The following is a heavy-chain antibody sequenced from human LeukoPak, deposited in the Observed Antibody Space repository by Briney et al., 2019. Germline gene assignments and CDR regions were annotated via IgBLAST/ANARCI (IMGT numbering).Heavy chain of an antibody. CDR3: AKVRGTYSSGYFFDY. CDR2: ISWNSGYI. CDR1: GFTFDNYA. Sequence: GGSLRLSCAASGFTFDNYAMHWVRQAPGKGLEWLSIISWNSGYIGYADSVKGRFTISRDNAKKSLDLQMNSLRAEDTAFYYCAKVRGTYSSGYFFDYWGQGTLLTVSS. D-gene: IGHD6-19*01. J-gene: IGHJ4*02. V-gene: IGHV3-9*01.